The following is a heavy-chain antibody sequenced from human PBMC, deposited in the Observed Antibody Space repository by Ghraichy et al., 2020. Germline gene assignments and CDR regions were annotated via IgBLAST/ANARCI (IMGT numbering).Heavy chain of an antibody. CDR3: ARVTGDQDYFDD. V-gene: IGHV3-7*01. CDR2: INEDGGKR. Sequence: GGSLRLSCAASGFTFRSYWMTWVRQTPGKGLDWVANINEDGGKRYYVDSVKGRFTISRDNAKNSLYLQMNSLRVEDTAVYYCARVTGDQDYFDDWGQGTLVTVSS. CDR1: GFTFRSYW. J-gene: IGHJ4*02. D-gene: IGHD7-27*01.